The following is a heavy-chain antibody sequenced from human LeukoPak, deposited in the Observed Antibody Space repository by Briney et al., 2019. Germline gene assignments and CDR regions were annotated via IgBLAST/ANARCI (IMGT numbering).Heavy chain of an antibody. CDR1: GITFSSFA. J-gene: IGHJ4*02. Sequence: GGSLRLSCAASGITFSSFAMHWVRQAPGKGLEWVAVISYDGSNKFYAESVKGRFTISRDNSKNTLYLQMDSLRPEDTAVYYCAKRPYYSDSRGSIDYWGQGTLVTVSS. D-gene: IGHD3-22*01. CDR2: ISYDGSNK. CDR3: AKRPYYSDSRGSIDY. V-gene: IGHV3-30*18.